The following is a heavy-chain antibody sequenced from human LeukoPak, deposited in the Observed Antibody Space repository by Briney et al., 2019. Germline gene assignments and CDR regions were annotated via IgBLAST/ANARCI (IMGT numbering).Heavy chain of an antibody. Sequence: ASVRVSCKASGYTFTSYAMHWVRQAPGQRLEWMGWINAGNGNTKYSQKFQGRVTITRDTSASTAYMELSSLRSEDTAVYYCARVGAAGTRFDFDYWGQGTLVTVSS. V-gene: IGHV1-3*01. J-gene: IGHJ4*02. CDR1: GYTFTSYA. D-gene: IGHD6-13*01. CDR3: ARVGAAGTRFDFDY. CDR2: INAGNGNT.